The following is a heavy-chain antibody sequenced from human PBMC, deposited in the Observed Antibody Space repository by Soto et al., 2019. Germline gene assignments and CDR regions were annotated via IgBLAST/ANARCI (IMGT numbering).Heavy chain of an antibody. Sequence: PGGSLGLSCASSGFTFSSYSMTWVHQAPGKGLEWVSAISGSGSSIYYADSVKGRFTISRDNSKNTLYLQMNSLRAEDTAVYYCAKLIDTVTSCFSIFGYMDVWGKGTMVTVSS. D-gene: IGHD4-17*01. CDR1: GFTFSSYS. CDR2: ISGSGSSI. CDR3: AKLIDTVTSCFSIFGYMDV. J-gene: IGHJ6*04. V-gene: IGHV3-23*01.